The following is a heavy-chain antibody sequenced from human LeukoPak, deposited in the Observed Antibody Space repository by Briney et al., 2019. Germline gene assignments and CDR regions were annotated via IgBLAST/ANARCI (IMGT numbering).Heavy chain of an antibody. CDR1: GGSISSGDYY. CDR3: ARKISIEAAAAGTAEYFQH. J-gene: IGHJ1*01. D-gene: IGHD6-13*01. Sequence: SQTLSLTCTVSGGSISSGDYYWSWIRQPPGKGLEWIVYIYYSGSTYYNPSLKSRVTISVDTSKNQFSLKLSSVTAADTAVYYCARKISIEAAAAGTAEYFQHWGQGTLVTVSS. CDR2: IYYSGST. V-gene: IGHV4-30-4*08.